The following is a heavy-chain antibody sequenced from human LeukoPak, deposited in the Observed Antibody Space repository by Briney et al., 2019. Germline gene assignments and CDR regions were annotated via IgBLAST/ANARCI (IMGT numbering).Heavy chain of an antibody. V-gene: IGHV4-61*09. J-gene: IGHJ4*02. Sequence: PSETLSLTCTVSGGSVSTGSYYWSWIRQPAGRGLEWIGHIHTSGTMNYNPSLKSRLTISVDTSKNQFSLKLTSLTAADTAVYFCAKDWGSTWYRGFFDSWGQGTLVTVSS. D-gene: IGHD6-13*01. CDR3: AKDWGSTWYRGFFDS. CDR1: GGSVSTGSYY. CDR2: IHTSGTM.